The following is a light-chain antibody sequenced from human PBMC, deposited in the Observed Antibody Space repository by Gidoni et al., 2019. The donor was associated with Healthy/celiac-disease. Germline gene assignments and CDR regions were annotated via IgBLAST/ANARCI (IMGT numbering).Light chain of an antibody. V-gene: IGKV1D-12*01. CDR2: AAS. CDR3: QQANSFPPT. J-gene: IGKJ3*01. Sequence: DIQMTQSPSSMSASVGDRVTITCRASQGISNWLAWYQQKPGKAPKLLIYAASNLQSGVPSRFSGSGSGTDFTLTISSLQPEDFATYYCQQANSFPPTFGPGTKVEIK. CDR1: QGISNW.